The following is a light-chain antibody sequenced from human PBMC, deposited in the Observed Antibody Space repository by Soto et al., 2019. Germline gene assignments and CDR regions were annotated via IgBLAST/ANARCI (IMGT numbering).Light chain of an antibody. V-gene: IGLV2-14*01. CDR2: EVS. Sequence: QSALTQPASVSGSPGQSITISCTGTSSDVGGYNYVSWYQQHPGKAPKLMIYEVSNRPSGVSNRFSGSKSGNTPSLTISGLQAEYEADYYCSSYTSSSTRVFGTGTKLTVL. CDR3: SSYTSSSTRV. CDR1: SSDVGGYNY. J-gene: IGLJ1*01.